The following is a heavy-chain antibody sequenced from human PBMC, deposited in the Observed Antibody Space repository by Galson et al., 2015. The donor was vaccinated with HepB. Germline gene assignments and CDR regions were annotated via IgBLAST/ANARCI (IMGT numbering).Heavy chain of an antibody. CDR2: ISAYNGNT. CDR1: GYTFTSYG. CDR3: ARDPSSGSYFAEYFQH. V-gene: IGHV1-18*04. Sequence: SVKVSCKASGYTFTSYGISWVRQAPGQGLEWMGWISAYNGNTNYAQKLQGRVTMTTDTSTSTAYMELRSLRSDDTAVYYCARDPSSGSYFAEYFQHWGQGTLVTVSS. D-gene: IGHD1-26*01. J-gene: IGHJ1*01.